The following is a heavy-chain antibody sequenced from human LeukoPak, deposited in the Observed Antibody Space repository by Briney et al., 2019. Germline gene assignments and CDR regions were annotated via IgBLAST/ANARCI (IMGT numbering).Heavy chain of an antibody. V-gene: IGHV4-34*01. D-gene: IGHD5-18*01. CDR2: INHSGST. Sequence: SETLSLTCAVYGGSFSGYYWSWIRQPPGKGLEWIGEINHSGSTNYNPSLKSRVTISVDTPNNHFSPKLSSVTAADTAVYYCARRRGMIQLWPYNWFDPWGQGTLVTVSS. CDR3: ARRRGMIQLWPYNWFDP. J-gene: IGHJ5*02. CDR1: GGSFSGYY.